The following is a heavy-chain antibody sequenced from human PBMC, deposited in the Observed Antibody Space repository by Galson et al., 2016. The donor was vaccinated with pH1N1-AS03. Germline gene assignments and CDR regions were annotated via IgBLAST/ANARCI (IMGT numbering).Heavy chain of an antibody. CDR1: GGTFSSDG. Sequence: SVKVSCKASGGTFSSDGISWVRQAPGQGPEWMGGIIPMIGTANYAQKFQGRVTITADESTSTAYMEMSSLTSEDTAGYYCAREVSYGSGRRYVFDFWGQGTMVTVAS. CDR2: IIPMIGTA. V-gene: IGHV1-69*13. CDR3: AREVSYGSGRRYVFDF. D-gene: IGHD3-10*01. J-gene: IGHJ3*01.